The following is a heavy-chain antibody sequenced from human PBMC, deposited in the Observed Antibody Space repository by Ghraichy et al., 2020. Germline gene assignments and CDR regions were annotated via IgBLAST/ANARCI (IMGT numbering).Heavy chain of an antibody. CDR1: GGSVSSGSYY. J-gene: IGHJ6*02. CDR3: ARALARAHFYYGLDV. V-gene: IGHV4-61*01. D-gene: IGHD3-3*02. CDR2: MSSSGST. Sequence: SETLSLTCTVSGGSVSSGSYYWSWIRQPPGKGLELIGYMSSSGSTNYNPSLKNRVSISVDTSKTQFSLKLTSATAADTAMYYCARALARAHFYYGLDVWGQGTMVTVSS.